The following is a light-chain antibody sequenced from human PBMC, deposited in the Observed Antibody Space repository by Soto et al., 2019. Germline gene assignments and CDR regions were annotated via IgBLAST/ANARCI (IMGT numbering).Light chain of an antibody. CDR3: QEFGSSPGFT. CDR2: GAS. V-gene: IGKV3-20*01. CDR1: QSINNRY. Sequence: EIVLTQSPGTLSLSPGERATLSCRASQSINNRYLAWYQQKPGQAPRLLIYGASSRATGIPDRFSGSGSGTEFTLTISRLEPEDLAVYYCQEFGSSPGFTFGPGTKVDMK. J-gene: IGKJ3*01.